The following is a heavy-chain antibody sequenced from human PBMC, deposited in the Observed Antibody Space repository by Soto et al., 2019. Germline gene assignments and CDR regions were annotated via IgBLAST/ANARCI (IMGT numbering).Heavy chain of an antibody. CDR2: INHSGST. D-gene: IGHD3-3*01. Sequence: QEQLQQWGAGLLKPSETLSLTCAVYGGSFSGYYWSWIRQPPGKGLEWIGEINHSGSTNYNPSLKSRVTISVDTSKNQFSLKLSSVTAADTAVYYCARARAIFGVVITFDYWGQGTLVTVSS. CDR3: ARARAIFGVVITFDY. V-gene: IGHV4-34*01. J-gene: IGHJ4*02. CDR1: GGSFSGYY.